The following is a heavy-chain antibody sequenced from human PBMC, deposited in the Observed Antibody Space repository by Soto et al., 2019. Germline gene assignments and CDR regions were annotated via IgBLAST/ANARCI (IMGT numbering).Heavy chain of an antibody. V-gene: IGHV1-3*01. CDR3: ARDSFRLYRGQFDF. D-gene: IGHD2-2*02. CDR1: GYTFSSYS. Sequence: QVHLVQSGAEVKKPGASVKISCKASGYTFSSYSIHWVRQAPGQSLEWMGWVNAGNDDTKYSKKFQGGVTISTDSSASTAYMELSGLRSEDTAVYYCARDSFRLYRGQFDFWGQGTLVTVSS. CDR2: VNAGNDDT. J-gene: IGHJ5*01.